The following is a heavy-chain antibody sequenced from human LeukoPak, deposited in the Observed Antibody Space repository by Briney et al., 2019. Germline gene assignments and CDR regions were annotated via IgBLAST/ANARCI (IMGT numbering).Heavy chain of an antibody. CDR2: IIPILGIA. V-gene: IGHV1-69*04. Sequence: SVKVSCKASGGTFSSYAISWVRQAPGQGLEWMGRIIPILGIANYAQKFQGRVTITADKSTSTAYMELSSLRSEDTAVYYCARDGSYYESITLGGLRYYYGMDVWGQGTTVTVSS. CDR1: GGTFSSYA. CDR3: ARDGSYYESITLGGLRYYYGMDV. D-gene: IGHD3-22*01. J-gene: IGHJ6*02.